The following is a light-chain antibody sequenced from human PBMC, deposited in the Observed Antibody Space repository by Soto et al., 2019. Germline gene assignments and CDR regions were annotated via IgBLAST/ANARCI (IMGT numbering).Light chain of an antibody. J-gene: IGLJ2*01. CDR1: SSDVGGYNF. CDR2: DVS. V-gene: IGLV2-11*01. CDR3: CSYADSYTAV. Sequence: QSALTQPRSVSGSPGQSVTIYCTGTSSDVGGYNFVSWYQHHPGKAPKLMIYDVSKRPSGVPDRFSGSKSGNTASLTISGLQAEDEADYYCCSYADSYTAVFGGGTKLTVL.